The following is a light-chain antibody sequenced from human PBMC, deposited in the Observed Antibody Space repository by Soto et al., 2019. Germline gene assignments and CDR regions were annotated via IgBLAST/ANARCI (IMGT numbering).Light chain of an antibody. J-gene: IGLJ2*01. CDR1: VLAKKY. CDR2: KDS. CDR3: YSAADNNLV. Sequence: SYELTQPSSVSVSPGQTARITCSGDVLAKKYVRWFQQKPGQAPALVIYKDSERPSGIPERFSGSSSGTTVTLTISGAQVEDEADYYCYSAADNNLVFGGGTKLTVL. V-gene: IGLV3-27*01.